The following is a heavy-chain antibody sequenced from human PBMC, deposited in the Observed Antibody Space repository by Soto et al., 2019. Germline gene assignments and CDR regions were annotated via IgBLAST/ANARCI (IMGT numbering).Heavy chain of an antibody. J-gene: IGHJ3*02. CDR1: GYTFTGYH. CDR2: INPNSGGT. D-gene: IGHD3-10*01. CDR3: ARGGVGPLAFDI. V-gene: IGHV1-2*04. Sequence: ASVEVSCKASGYTFTGYHIHWVRQAPGQGLEWMGWINPNSGGTNYAQKFQGWVTMTRDTSISTAYMELSRLRSDDTAVYYCARGGVGPLAFDIWGQGTMVTVSS.